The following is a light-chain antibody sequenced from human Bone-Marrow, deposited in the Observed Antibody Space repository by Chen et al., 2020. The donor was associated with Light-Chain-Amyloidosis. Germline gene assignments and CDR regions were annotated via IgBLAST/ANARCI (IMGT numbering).Light chain of an antibody. J-gene: IGKJ4*01. V-gene: IGKV3-11*01. CDR3: QQRVNWRT. CDR2: DAS. CDR1: QSVSNY. Sequence: EIVLIQSPATLSLSPGARATLSCRASQSVSNYLAWYQQKPGQAPRLLIYDASKSATGIPARFSGSGSGTDFTLTISILEPEDFAVYYCQQRVNWRTFGGGTKVEFK.